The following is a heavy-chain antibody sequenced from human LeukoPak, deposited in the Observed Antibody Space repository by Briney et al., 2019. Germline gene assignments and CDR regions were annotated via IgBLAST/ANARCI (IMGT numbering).Heavy chain of an antibody. J-gene: IGHJ5*02. D-gene: IGHD3-16*01. V-gene: IGHV4-39*07. Sequence: SETLSLTCTVSGGSISSSSYYWGWIRQPPGKGLEWIGSIYYSGSTYYNPSLKSRVTISVDTSKNQFSLKLSSVTAADTAVYYRARGLGMITFGGVRTRGNWFDPWGQGTLVTVSS. CDR2: IYYSGST. CDR3: ARGLGMITFGGVRTRGNWFDP. CDR1: GGSISSSSYY.